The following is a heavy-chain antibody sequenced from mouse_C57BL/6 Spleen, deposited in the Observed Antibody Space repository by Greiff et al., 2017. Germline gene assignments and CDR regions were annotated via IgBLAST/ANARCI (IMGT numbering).Heavy chain of an antibody. Sequence: VQLQQSGPELVKPGASVKLSCKASGYSITDYNMNWVKQSNGKSLEWIGVINPNYGTTSYNQKFKGKATLTVDQSSSTDYMQLNSLTSEDSAVYCCAHNYDNYMDYWGQGTSVTVSS. D-gene: IGHD2-1*01. CDR1: GYSITDYN. CDR3: AHNYDNYMDY. V-gene: IGHV1-39*01. J-gene: IGHJ4*01. CDR2: INPNYGTT.